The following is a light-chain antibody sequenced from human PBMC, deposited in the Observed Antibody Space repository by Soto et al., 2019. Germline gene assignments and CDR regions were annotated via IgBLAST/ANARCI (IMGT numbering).Light chain of an antibody. V-gene: IGKV1-39*01. CDR1: QSISSY. Sequence: DIQMTQSPSSLSSSVDDRVTITCRASQSISSYLNWYQQQPGKAPNLLIYAASSLQSGVPSSFSGSGSGTDFPLNISSLQPEDFATYYCRQSYSTQYTFGHGTKLEIK. J-gene: IGKJ2*01. CDR3: RQSYSTQYT. CDR2: AAS.